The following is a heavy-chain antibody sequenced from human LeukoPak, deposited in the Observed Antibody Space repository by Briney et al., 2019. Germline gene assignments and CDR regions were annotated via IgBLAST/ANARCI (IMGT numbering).Heavy chain of an antibody. CDR3: ARSYYYDSSGYYYPFDY. D-gene: IGHD3-22*01. CDR1: GGSISGYY. J-gene: IGHJ4*02. Sequence: SETLSLTCTVSGGSISGYYWSWIRQPPGKGLEWIGEINHSGSTNYNPSLKSRVTISVDTSKNQFSLKLSSVTAADTAVYYCARSYYYDSSGYYYPFDYWGQGTLVTVSS. V-gene: IGHV4-34*01. CDR2: INHSGST.